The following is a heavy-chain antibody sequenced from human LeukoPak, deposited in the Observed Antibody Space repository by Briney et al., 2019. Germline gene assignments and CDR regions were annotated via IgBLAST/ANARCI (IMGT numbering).Heavy chain of an antibody. J-gene: IGHJ4*02. CDR2: ISYDGSNK. V-gene: IGHV3-30-3*01. D-gene: IGHD1-1*01. CDR3: ARDYNHHYFDY. Sequence: GGSLRLSCAASGFTFSSYAMHWVRQAPGKGLEWVAVISYDGSNKYYADSVKGRFTISRDNSKNTLYLQMNSLRAEDTAVYYCARDYNHHYFDYWGQGTLVTVSS. CDR1: GFTFSSYA.